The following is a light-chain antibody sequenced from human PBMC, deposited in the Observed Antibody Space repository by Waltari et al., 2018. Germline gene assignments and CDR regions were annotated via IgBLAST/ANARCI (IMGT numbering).Light chain of an antibody. CDR3: QVWDSGSGHPHVV. CDR1: NIGRKS. CDR2: DDS. Sequence: SYVLTQPPSASVAPGQTASITCGGDNIGRKSVHWYQQKAGQAPVLVVHDDSDRPSGIPERLSGSNSGNTATLTISRVEAGDEADFYCQVWDSGSGHPHVVFGGGTRLTVL. V-gene: IGLV3-21*02. J-gene: IGLJ2*01.